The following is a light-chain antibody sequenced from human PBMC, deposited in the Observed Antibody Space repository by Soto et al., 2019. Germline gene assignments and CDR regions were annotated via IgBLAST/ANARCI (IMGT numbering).Light chain of an antibody. CDR1: SSDIGIYNF. V-gene: IGLV2-14*01. Sequence: QSALNQPASVSASPGQSITISCTGTSSDIGIYNFVSWYQQHPGKAPKLMIYEVNNRPSGVSNRFSGSKSGNTASLTISGLQAEDEADYYCSSKRTGNNGVFGGGTKVTVL. J-gene: IGLJ3*02. CDR2: EVN. CDR3: SSKRTGNNGV.